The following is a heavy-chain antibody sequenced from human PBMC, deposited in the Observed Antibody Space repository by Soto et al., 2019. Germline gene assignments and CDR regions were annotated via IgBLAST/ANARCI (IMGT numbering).Heavy chain of an antibody. V-gene: IGHV4-31*03. CDR1: GAPLNSGNYY. D-gene: IGHD2-21*01. J-gene: IGHJ5*02. Sequence: LSLTCSVSGAPLNSGNYYWSWIRQVPGKGLEWIGHIYVTGAVDYNPSLRDRITISQDTSERQFSLNLRLVTAADTAVYYCARLRIATNNYKWFDPWGQGTLVTVSS. CDR3: ARLRIATNNYKWFDP. CDR2: IYVTGAV.